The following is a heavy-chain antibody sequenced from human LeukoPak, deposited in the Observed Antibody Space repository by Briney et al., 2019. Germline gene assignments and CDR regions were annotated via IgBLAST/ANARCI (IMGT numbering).Heavy chain of an antibody. CDR2: IKQDGSEK. CDR3: AKEGITMIVLVSYLDY. V-gene: IGHV3-7*03. D-gene: IGHD3-22*01. Sequence: GGSLRLSCAASGFTFSSYWMSWVRQAPVKGLEWVANIKQDGSEKYYVDSVKGRFTISRDNAKNSLYLQMNSLRAEDTAVYYCAKEGITMIVLVSYLDYWGQGTLVTVSS. J-gene: IGHJ4*02. CDR1: GFTFSSYW.